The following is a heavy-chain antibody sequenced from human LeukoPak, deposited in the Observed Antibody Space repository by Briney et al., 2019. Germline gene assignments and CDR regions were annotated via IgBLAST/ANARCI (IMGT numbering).Heavy chain of an antibody. CDR3: VTVGRLHYVLED. CDR1: VHTFPKNG. V-gene: IGHV1-18*01. Sequence: ASVKVSSKTSVHTFPKNGINCVRQAPGQGLEWMGWVVGHTGHTKYTQKFQGRVIMTTDPSPATSYMELRSLKSDDTGIYYCVTVGRLHYVLEDWGQGSLVTVSS. D-gene: IGHD3-3*01. J-gene: IGHJ4*02. CDR2: VVGHTGHT.